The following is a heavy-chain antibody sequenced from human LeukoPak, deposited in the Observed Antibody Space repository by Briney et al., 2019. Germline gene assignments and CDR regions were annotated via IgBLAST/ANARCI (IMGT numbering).Heavy chain of an antibody. CDR3: ARLFTTRGSYYDSSRYYYSDY. V-gene: IGHV5-51*03. CDR1: GYSFSSLW. CDR2: IFPGDSDT. J-gene: IGHJ4*02. Sequence: PGEPLKISCKGSGYSFSSLWIGWVRQMPGKGLEWMGVIFPGDSDTRYSPSFQGQVTISADKSISTAYLQWSSLKASDTAMYYCARLFTTRGSYYDSSRYYYSDYWGQGTLVTVSS. D-gene: IGHD3-22*01.